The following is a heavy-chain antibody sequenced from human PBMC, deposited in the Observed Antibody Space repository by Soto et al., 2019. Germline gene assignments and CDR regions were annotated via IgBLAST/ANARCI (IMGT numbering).Heavy chain of an antibody. J-gene: IGHJ3*01. CDR3: ALSRWEQLRAFDV. CDR1: GFSLTSGEVG. CDR2: IYGDDEE. D-gene: IGHD1-26*01. V-gene: IGHV2-5*02. Sequence: QVTLKESGPTLVKPRQTLALTCTFSGFSLTSGEVGVGWIRQPPGKALEWLALIYGDDEEVYTPSLKNRFSITRDTSKTQVVLTMSNTAPMDTARYFCALSRWEQLRAFDVWGPGTMVTVS.